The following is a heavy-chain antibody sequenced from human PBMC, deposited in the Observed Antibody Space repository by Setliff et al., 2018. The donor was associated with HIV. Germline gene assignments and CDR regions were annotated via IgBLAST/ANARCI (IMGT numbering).Heavy chain of an antibody. CDR1: GFSFSDYT. Sequence: GGSLRLSCAASGFSFSDYTLYWVRQAPGKGLEWVSAISGSGGSTYYADSVKGRFTISRDNSKNTLYLQMNSLRAEDTAVYYCAKGGRYCGGDCYSGVFYFDYWGQGTLVTVSS. V-gene: IGHV3-23*01. J-gene: IGHJ4*02. CDR3: AKGGRYCGGDCYSGVFYFDY. D-gene: IGHD2-21*02. CDR2: ISGSGGST.